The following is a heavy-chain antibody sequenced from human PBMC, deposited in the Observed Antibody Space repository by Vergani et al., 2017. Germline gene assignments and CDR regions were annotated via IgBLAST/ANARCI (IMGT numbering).Heavy chain of an antibody. V-gene: IGHV4-39*01. J-gene: IGHJ6*02. CDR2: INYSGST. D-gene: IGHD2-2*01. CDR3: ARPIGVVVVSAAKNEADYYGMDV. Sequence: QLQLPESGPGLVKPSETLSLPCPVSGGSISSSSYYWGWLRQPPGKGLEWIGSINYSGSTYSNPSLKSRVTISVDTSKNQFSLKLSSVTAADTAVYYCARPIGVVVVSAAKNEADYYGMDVWGQGTTVTVSS. CDR1: GGSISSSSYY.